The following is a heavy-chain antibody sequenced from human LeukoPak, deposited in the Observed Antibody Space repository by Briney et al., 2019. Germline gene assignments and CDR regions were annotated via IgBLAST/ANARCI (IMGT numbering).Heavy chain of an antibody. CDR1: GGSVSSTSAG. D-gene: IGHD1-1*01. Sequence: SQTLSLTCAISGGSVSSTSAGWNWLRQSPSRGLEWLGRTYYRSKWYGDSSVSVKSRIQINADTSKNQLSLQLNSVTPEDTAIYYCARVKNGYFDYWGQGTLVTVSS. J-gene: IGHJ4*02. CDR2: TYYRSKWYG. CDR3: ARVKNGYFDY. V-gene: IGHV6-1*01.